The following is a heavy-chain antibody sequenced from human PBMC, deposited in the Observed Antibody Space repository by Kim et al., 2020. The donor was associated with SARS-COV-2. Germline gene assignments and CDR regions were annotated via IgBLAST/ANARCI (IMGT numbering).Heavy chain of an antibody. V-gene: IGHV3-11*06. Sequence: GRFTITRDNAKTSLYLQMNSLRAEDTAVYYCARDDVDTAMVTYYYYGMDVWGQGTTVTVSS. CDR3: ARDDVDTAMVTYYYYGMDV. D-gene: IGHD5-18*01. J-gene: IGHJ6*02.